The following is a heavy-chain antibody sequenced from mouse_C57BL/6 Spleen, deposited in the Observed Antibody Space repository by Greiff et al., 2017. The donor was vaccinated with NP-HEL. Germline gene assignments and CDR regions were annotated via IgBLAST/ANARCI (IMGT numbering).Heavy chain of an antibody. D-gene: IGHD1-1*01. CDR3: ARDLGYDSSYNYFDY. V-gene: IGHV1-53*01. J-gene: IGHJ2*01. Sequence: QVQLQQPGTELVKPGASVKLSCKASGYTFTSYWMHWVKQRPGQGLEWIGNINPSNGGTNYNEKFKSKAKLTVDNSSSTANMQLSSLTSEDSAVYYGARDLGYDSSYNYFDYWGQGTTLTVSS. CDR1: GYTFTSYW. CDR2: INPSNGGT.